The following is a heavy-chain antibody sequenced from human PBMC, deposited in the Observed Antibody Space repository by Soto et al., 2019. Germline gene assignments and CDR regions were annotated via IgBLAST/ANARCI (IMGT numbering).Heavy chain of an antibody. Sequence: QINLIESGPTLVKPTQTLTLTCTFSGFSLSTSGAAVGWVRQPPGRALEWLALIYWDGDKRYNASLGNRLTITKDTSMNQVVITLTNVDPADTATYYCAHRAIMTIFGLIIDNGIWFDPWGQGTRGIVSS. CDR2: IYWDGDK. CDR1: GFSLSTSGAA. CDR3: AHRAIMTIFGLIIDNGIWFDP. J-gene: IGHJ5*02. D-gene: IGHD3-3*01. V-gene: IGHV2-5*02.